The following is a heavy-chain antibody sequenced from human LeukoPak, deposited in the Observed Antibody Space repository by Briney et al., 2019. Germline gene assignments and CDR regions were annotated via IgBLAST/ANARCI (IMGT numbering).Heavy chain of an antibody. CDR2: ISSSSSTI. D-gene: IGHD3-22*01. V-gene: IGHV3-48*04. CDR1: GFTFSSYS. CDR3: ARGAYSSGYYCPDY. Sequence: GGSLRLSCAASGFTFSSYSMNWVRQAPGKGLEWVSYISSSSSTIYYADSVKGRFTISRDNAKNSLYLQMNSLRAEDTAVYYCARGAYSSGYYCPDYWGQGTLVTVSS. J-gene: IGHJ4*02.